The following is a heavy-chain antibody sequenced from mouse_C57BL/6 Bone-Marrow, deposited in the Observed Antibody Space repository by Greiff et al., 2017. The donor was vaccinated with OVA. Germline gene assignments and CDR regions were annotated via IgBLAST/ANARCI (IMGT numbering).Heavy chain of an antibody. J-gene: IGHJ3*01. Sequence: EVMLVASGGGLVKPGGSLKLSCAASGFTFSSYAMSWVRQTPEKRLEWVATISDGGSYTYYPDNVKGRFTISRDNAKNNLYLQMSHLKSEDTAMYYCARDQFHYYGSSSWFAYWGQGTLVTVSA. CDR3: ARDQFHYYGSSSWFAY. CDR2: ISDGGSYT. CDR1: GFTFSSYA. V-gene: IGHV5-4*01. D-gene: IGHD1-1*01.